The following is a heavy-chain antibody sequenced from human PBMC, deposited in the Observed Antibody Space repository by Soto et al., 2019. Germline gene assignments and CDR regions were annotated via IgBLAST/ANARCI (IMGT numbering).Heavy chain of an antibody. J-gene: IGHJ6*02. CDR2: INHSGST. CDR1: GGSFSGYY. CDR3: ARQGFGELHGLVDV. D-gene: IGHD3-10*01. V-gene: IGHV4-34*01. Sequence: SETLSLTCAVYGGSFSGYYWSWIRQPPGKGLEWIGEINHSGSTSYNPSLRSRVTISLDTSKNQFSLNLSSVTAADTALYYCARQGFGELHGLVDVWGQGTTVTVS.